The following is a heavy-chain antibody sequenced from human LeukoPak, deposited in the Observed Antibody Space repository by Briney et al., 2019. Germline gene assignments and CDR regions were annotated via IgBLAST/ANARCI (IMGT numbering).Heavy chain of an antibody. D-gene: IGHD3-22*01. V-gene: IGHV1-18*01. J-gene: IGHJ4*02. CDR3: ARSRDYYDSSGYYRHYFDY. Sequence: ASVKVSCKASGYTFTSYGISWVRQAPGQGLEWMGWISAYNGNTNYAQKLQGRVTMTTDTSTSTAYMELRSLRSDDTAVYYCARSRDYYDSSGYYRHYFDYWGQGTLVTVSS. CDR1: GYTFTSYG. CDR2: ISAYNGNT.